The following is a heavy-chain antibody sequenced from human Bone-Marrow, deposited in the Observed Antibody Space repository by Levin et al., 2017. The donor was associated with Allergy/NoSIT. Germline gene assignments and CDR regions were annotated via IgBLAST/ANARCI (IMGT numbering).Heavy chain of an antibody. Sequence: GESLKISCKASGYTFTSYGISWVRQAPGQGLEWMGWISAYNGNTNYAQKLQGRVTMTTDTSTSTAYMELRSLRSDDTAVYYCARTGQQWLADYWGQGTLVTVSS. CDR3: ARTGQQWLADY. CDR1: GYTFTSYG. J-gene: IGHJ4*02. CDR2: ISAYNGNT. V-gene: IGHV1-18*01. D-gene: IGHD6-19*01.